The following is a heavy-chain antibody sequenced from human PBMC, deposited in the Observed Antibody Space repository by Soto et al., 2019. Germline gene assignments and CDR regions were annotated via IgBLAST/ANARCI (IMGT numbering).Heavy chain of an antibody. CDR3: ARDRCSSTGCYISPDAFDS. J-gene: IGHJ3*02. D-gene: IGHD2-2*01. CDR1: GYTFTIYV. V-gene: IGHV1-18*01. Sequence: ASVKVSCKASGYTFTIYVISWVRQAPGQGLEWMGWISAYNGNTNYAQRLQGRVTMTTDTSTSTAYMELRSLRSDDTAVYYCARDRCSSTGCYISPDAFDSWGQGTMVTVSS. CDR2: ISAYNGNT.